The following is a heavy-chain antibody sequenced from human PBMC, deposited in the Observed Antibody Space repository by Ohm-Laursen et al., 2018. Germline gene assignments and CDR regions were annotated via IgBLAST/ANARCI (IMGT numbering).Heavy chain of an antibody. Sequence: SLRLSCTASGFTFSTSEMSWVRQAPGKGLEWVSSVSKDGAGTTYADSVKGRFTISRDNSKNTMYLQVNSLRAEDTAVYYCAKSLGAWFFDIWGRGTLVTVSS. CDR3: AKSLGAWFFDI. CDR1: GFTFSTSE. CDR2: VSKDGAGT. J-gene: IGHJ2*01. D-gene: IGHD4-17*01. V-gene: IGHV3-23*01.